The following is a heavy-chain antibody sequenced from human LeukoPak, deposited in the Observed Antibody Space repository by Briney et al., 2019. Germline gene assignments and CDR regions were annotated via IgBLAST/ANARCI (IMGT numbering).Heavy chain of an antibody. Sequence: PSQTLSLTCTVSGGSISSGSYYWSWIRQPAGKGLEWIGRIYTSGSTNYNPSLKSRVTISVDTSKNQFSLKLSSVTAADTAVYYCAGHKVGSSVRPSDYFDYWGQGILVTVSS. V-gene: IGHV4-61*02. CDR1: GGSISSGSYY. D-gene: IGHD3-10*01. CDR3: AGHKVGSSVRPSDYFDY. CDR2: IYTSGST. J-gene: IGHJ4*02.